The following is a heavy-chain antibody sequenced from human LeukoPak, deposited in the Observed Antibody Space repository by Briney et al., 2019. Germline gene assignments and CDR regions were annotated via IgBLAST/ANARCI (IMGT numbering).Heavy chain of an antibody. CDR2: INQDGDEK. CDR3: AKDSIVVVPAAEFDY. V-gene: IGHV3-7*01. J-gene: IGHJ4*02. Sequence: GGSLRLSCAASGFTFKNSWMSWVRQAPGKGLEWVANINQDGDEKYYVDSVKGRFTISRDDAQTSVYLQLSSLRPEDTAVYYCAKDSIVVVPAAEFDYWGQGTLVTVSS. CDR1: GFTFKNSW. D-gene: IGHD2-2*01.